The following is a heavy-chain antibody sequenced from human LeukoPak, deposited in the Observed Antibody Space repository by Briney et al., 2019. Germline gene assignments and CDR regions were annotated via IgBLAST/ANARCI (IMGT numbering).Heavy chain of an antibody. CDR3: ARPSYYYDSSGYSGFQH. V-gene: IGHV1-2*04. CDR1: GYTFTGYY. D-gene: IGHD3-22*01. CDR2: NNPNSGGT. Sequence: ASVKVSCKASGYTFTGYYMHWVRQAPGQGLEWMGWNNPNSGGTNYAQKFQGWVTMTRDTSISTAYMELSRLRSDDTAVYYCARPSYYYDSSGYSGFQHWGQGTLVTVSS. J-gene: IGHJ1*01.